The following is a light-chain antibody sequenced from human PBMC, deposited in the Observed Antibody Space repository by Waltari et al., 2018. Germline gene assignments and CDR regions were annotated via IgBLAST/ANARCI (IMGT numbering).Light chain of an antibody. CDR2: DAS. V-gene: IGKV3-11*01. CDR3: QQRSNWIT. CDR1: QSVSSY. Sequence: EIVLTQSPATLSLSPGERATLSCRASQSVSSYLAWYQQKPGQAPRLLSYDASNRATGIPARFSGSGSGTDFTLTSSSLEPEDFAVYYCQQRSNWITFGQGTRLEIK. J-gene: IGKJ5*01.